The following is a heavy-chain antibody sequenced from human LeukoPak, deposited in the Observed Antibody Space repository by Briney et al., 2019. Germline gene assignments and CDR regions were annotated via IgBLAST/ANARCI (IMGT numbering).Heavy chain of an antibody. V-gene: IGHV3-21*01. D-gene: IGHD6-13*01. CDR3: ARDGTRSSWYNWFDP. CDR1: GFTFSSYS. Sequence: GGSLRLSCAASGFTFSSYSMNWVRQAPGKGLEWVSSISSSSSYIYYADSVKGRFTISRDNAKNSLYLQMNSLRAEDTAVYYCARDGTRSSWYNWFDPWGRGTLVTVSS. CDR2: ISSSSSYI. J-gene: IGHJ5*02.